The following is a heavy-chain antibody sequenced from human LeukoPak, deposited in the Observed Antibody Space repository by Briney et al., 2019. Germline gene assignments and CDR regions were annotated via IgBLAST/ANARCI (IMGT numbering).Heavy chain of an antibody. CDR2: ISGSGGST. CDR1: GFTFSSYA. D-gene: IGHD3-10*01. Sequence: PGGSLRLSCAASGFTFSSYAMSWVRQAPGKGLEWVSGISGSGGSTYYADSVKGRFTISRDKSKNTVYLQMNSLRAEDTAVYYCARDKEKGGSGSKFDYWGQGTLVTVSS. CDR3: ARDKEKGGSGSKFDY. V-gene: IGHV3-23*01. J-gene: IGHJ4*02.